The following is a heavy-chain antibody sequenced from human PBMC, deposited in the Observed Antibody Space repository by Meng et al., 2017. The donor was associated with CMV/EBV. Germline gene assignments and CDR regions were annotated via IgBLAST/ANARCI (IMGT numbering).Heavy chain of an antibody. D-gene: IGHD6-13*01. CDR2: ISDYNGNT. CDR1: GYTFTSYG. CDR3: ARVGPRSSSSRGYFDY. Sequence: ASVKVSCKASGYTFTSYGISWVRQAPGQGLEWMGWISDYNGNTNYAQKFQGRVTMTTDTSTRTAYMELRSLRSDDTAVYYCARVGPRSSSSRGYFDYWGQGTLVTVSS. V-gene: IGHV1-18*01. J-gene: IGHJ4*02.